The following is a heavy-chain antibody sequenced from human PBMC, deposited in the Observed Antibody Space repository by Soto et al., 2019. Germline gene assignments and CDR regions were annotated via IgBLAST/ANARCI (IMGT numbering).Heavy chain of an antibody. CDR1: GASISSGGYY. D-gene: IGHD1-26*01. Sequence: QVQLQESGPGLVKPSQTLSLTCTVSGASISSGGYYWSWIRQHPGKGLEWIGYIDYSGSTYYKPSLSSRVTISVDTSKNQFSLKLSSVTAADTAVYYCAREGGIVGGTAADYWGQGTLVTVSS. V-gene: IGHV4-31*03. CDR3: AREGGIVGGTAADY. J-gene: IGHJ4*02. CDR2: IDYSGST.